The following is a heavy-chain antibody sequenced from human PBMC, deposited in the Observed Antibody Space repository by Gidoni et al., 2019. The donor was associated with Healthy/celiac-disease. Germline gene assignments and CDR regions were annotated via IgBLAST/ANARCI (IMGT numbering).Heavy chain of an antibody. CDR3: ARRTLRLGEYYFDY. CDR1: GCSISSSSYY. CDR2: IYYSGST. J-gene: IGHJ4*02. V-gene: IGHV4-39*01. Sequence: QLQLQESGPGLVKPSETLSLTCTVSGCSISSSSYYWGWIRQPPGKGLEWIGSIYYSGSTYYNPSLKSRVTISVDTSKNQFSLKLSSVTAADTAVYYCARRTLRLGEYYFDYWGQGTLVTVSS. D-gene: IGHD3-16*01.